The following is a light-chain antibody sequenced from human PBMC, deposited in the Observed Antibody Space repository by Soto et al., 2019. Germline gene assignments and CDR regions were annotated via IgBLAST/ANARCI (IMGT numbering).Light chain of an antibody. CDR1: RSGVGAYTF. Sequence: QSALTQPASVSGSPGQSITILCTGTRSGVGAYTFVSWQQPHPGKAPKLMIYNVYEGPSGMSYRFSGSKSGNTVSLTISGLQGADKTDYYCSAYTVSRTYVFGTGTKLTVL. CDR2: NVY. V-gene: IGLV2-14*03. J-gene: IGLJ1*01. CDR3: SAYTVSRTYV.